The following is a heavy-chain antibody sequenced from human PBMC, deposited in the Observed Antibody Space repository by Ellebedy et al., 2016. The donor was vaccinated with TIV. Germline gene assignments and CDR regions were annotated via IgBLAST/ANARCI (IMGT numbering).Heavy chain of an antibody. CDR2: VSGSGDRT. CDR3: VSYPRPSVDYLVFDF. J-gene: IGHJ4*02. CDR1: GFTFNNQA. D-gene: IGHD3/OR15-3a*01. Sequence: GGSLRLSXAASGFTFNNQAMGWVRQSPGKGLECVSVVSGSGDRTYSADSVQGRLTISRDNSKNTLYMQMNGLTVEDTAIYYCVSYPRPSVDYLVFDFWGQGALVTVSS. V-gene: IGHV3-23*01.